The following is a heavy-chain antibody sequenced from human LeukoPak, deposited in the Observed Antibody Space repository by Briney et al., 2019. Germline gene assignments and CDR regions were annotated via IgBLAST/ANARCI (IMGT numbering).Heavy chain of an antibody. D-gene: IGHD6-13*01. CDR1: GFTVSSNY. CDR3: ATIAAAGSDAFDI. J-gene: IGHJ3*02. V-gene: IGHV3-53*01. CDR2: IYSGGST. Sequence: GGSLRLSCAASGFTVSSNYMSWVRQAPGKGLEWVSVIYSGGSTYYADSVKGRFTISRDNSKNTLYLQMNSLRAEDTAVYYCATIAAAGSDAFDIWGQGTMVTVSS.